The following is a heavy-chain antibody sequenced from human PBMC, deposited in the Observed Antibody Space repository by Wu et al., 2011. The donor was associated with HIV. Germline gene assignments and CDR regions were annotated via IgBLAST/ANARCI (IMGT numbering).Heavy chain of an antibody. CDR1: GYSFSNFY. V-gene: IGHV1-46*01. Sequence: QVQLVQSGSEVKKPGASVQVSCRASGYSFSNFYIHWVRQAPGQGLEWMGLINPSGGTTSSAQKFQGRFTLTRDTSTTTVFMELSGLRSEDTAVYYCVFLGYCSGGSCYFGAFDIWGQGDNGHRLF. J-gene: IGHJ3*02. CDR2: INPSGGTT. D-gene: IGHD2-15*01. CDR3: VFLGYCSGGSCYFGAFDI.